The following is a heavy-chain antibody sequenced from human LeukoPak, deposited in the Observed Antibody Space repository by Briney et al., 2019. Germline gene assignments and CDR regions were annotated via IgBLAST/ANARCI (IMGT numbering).Heavy chain of an antibody. Sequence: GGSLRLSCAASGFTFSSYETNWVRQAPGKGLEWVSYISSSGSTIYYADSVKGRFTISRDNAKNTLYLQMNSLRAEDTAVYYCAKREVATASYFDYWGQGTLVTVSS. V-gene: IGHV3-48*03. D-gene: IGHD5-12*01. J-gene: IGHJ4*02. CDR2: ISSSGSTI. CDR1: GFTFSSYE. CDR3: AKREVATASYFDY.